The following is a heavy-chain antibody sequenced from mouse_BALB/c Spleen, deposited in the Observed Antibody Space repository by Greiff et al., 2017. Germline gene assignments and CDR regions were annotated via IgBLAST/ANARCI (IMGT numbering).Heavy chain of an antibody. D-gene: IGHD3-1*01. Sequence: EVMLVESGGGLVKPGGSLKLSCAASGFTFSSYAMSWVRQTPEKRLEWVASISSGGSTYYPDSVKGRFTISRDNARNILYLQMSSLRSEDTAMYYCARGRGYSSYFAYWGQGTLVTVSA. CDR1: GFTFSSYA. V-gene: IGHV5-6-5*01. J-gene: IGHJ3*01. CDR3: ARGRGYSSYFAY. CDR2: ISSGGST.